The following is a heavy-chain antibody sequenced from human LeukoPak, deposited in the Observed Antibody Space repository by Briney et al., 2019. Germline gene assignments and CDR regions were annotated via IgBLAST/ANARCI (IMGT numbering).Heavy chain of an antibody. Sequence: PSETLSLTCAVYGGSFSGYYWGWIRQPPGKGLEWIGEINHSGSTNYNPSLKSRVTISVDTSKNQFSLKLSSVTAADTAVYYCARAVALYSSSWPYFDYWGQGTLVTVSS. V-gene: IGHV4-34*01. CDR3: ARAVALYSSSWPYFDY. CDR1: GGSFSGYY. D-gene: IGHD6-13*01. J-gene: IGHJ4*02. CDR2: INHSGST.